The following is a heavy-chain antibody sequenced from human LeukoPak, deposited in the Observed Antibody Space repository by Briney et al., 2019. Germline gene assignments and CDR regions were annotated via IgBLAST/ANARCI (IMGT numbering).Heavy chain of an antibody. CDR3: ARVEQWLGSFDY. CDR2: ISFSGSVT. CDR1: GFTLSSYE. Sequence: GGSLRLSCAASGFTLSSYEMNWVRQAPGKGLEWVSYISFSGSVTDYADSVKGRFTISRDNAKNSLSLQMNSLRAEDTAVYYCARVEQWLGSFDYWGQGTLVTVSS. D-gene: IGHD6-19*01. V-gene: IGHV3-48*03. J-gene: IGHJ4*02.